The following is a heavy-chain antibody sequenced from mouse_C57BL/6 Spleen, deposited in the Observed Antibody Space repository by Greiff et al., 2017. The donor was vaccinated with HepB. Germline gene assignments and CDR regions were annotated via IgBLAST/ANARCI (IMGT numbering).Heavy chain of an antibody. J-gene: IGHJ4*01. D-gene: IGHD2-2*01. CDR1: GFNIKDYY. Sequence: EVKLMESGAELVKPGASVKLSCTASGFNIKDYYMHWVKQRTEQGLEWIGRIDPEDGETKYAPKFQGKATITADTSSNTAYLQLSSLTSEDTAVYYCARLWLRGHYYAMDYWGQGTSVTVSS. CDR2: IDPEDGET. CDR3: ARLWLRGHYYAMDY. V-gene: IGHV14-2*01.